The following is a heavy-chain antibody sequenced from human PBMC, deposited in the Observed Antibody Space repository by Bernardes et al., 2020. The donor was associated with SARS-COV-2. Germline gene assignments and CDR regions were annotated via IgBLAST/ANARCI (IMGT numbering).Heavy chain of an antibody. CDR3: ARVLDPGYYHCGMDV. CDR2: ILRGGGTA. V-gene: IGHV3-48*04. J-gene: IGHJ6*02. Sequence: GGSLCPSCAASGFTSVSSSMSWVRQAQGKGLGWVSYILRGGGTAYYADSVQGRFTTSRDNAKKSLSLQMNSLSAEDTAVSFCARVLDPGYYHCGMDVWGQGATVTVS. CDR1: GFTSVSSS.